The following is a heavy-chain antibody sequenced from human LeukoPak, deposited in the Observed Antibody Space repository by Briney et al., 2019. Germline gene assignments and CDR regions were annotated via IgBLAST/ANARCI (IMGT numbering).Heavy chain of an antibody. J-gene: IGHJ6*02. D-gene: IGHD2-8*02. CDR2: FIWNSGSI. CDR3: AKGLVASDYYSYAMDV. CDR1: GFTFDDYS. V-gene: IGHV3-9*01. Sequence: GRSLRLFCAASGFTFDDYSMHWVRQAAGEGLEWVLGFIWNSGSIGYADSVKGRFTISRDNAKNSMYLQMNSLRAEDTALYYCAKGLVASDYYSYAMDVWGQGTTVTVSS.